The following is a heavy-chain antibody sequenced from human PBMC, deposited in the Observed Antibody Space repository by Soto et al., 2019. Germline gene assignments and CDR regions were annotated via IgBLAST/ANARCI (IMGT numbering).Heavy chain of an antibody. Sequence: QVQLQESSPGLVKPSQTLSLTCTVSGGSISSGSYYWSWIRQHPGKGLEWIGYIYYSGSTYYNPSLKSRVTISVDTSKNLFSLKLSSVTAADTAVYYCARERGDAAGYWFDPWGQGTLVTVSS. CDR2: IYYSGST. CDR1: GGSISSGSYY. D-gene: IGHD4-17*01. CDR3: ARERGDAAGYWFDP. V-gene: IGHV4-31*03. J-gene: IGHJ5*02.